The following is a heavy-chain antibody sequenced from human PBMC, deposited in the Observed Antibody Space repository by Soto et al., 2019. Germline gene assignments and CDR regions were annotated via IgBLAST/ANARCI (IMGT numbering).Heavy chain of an antibody. CDR2: IRSKANSYAT. CDR1: GFTFSASA. CDR3: TRPLSDY. V-gene: IGHV3-73*01. D-gene: IGHD3-16*02. J-gene: IGHJ4*02. Sequence: EVQVVESGGGLVQPGGSLKLSCAASGFTFSASAMHWVRQASGKGLEWVGRIRSKANSYATAYAASVKGRFTISRDDSKSTAYLHMNSLKTADTAVYYCTRPLSDYWGQGTLVTVSS.